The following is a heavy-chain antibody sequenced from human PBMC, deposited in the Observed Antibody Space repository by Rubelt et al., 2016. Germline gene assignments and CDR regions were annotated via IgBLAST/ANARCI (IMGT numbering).Heavy chain of an antibody. CDR3: ASPPDDILTGYDYYYGMDV. Sequence: QVQLVQSGAEVKKPGSSVKVSCKASGVTFSSYAISWVRQAPGQGLEWMGGIIPIFGTANYAQTFQGRVTITADKSSRTSYIELSSLRSEDTAVYYCASPPDDILTGYDYYYGMDVWGQGTTVTVSS. CDR1: GVTFSSYA. D-gene: IGHD3-9*01. V-gene: IGHV1-69*06. J-gene: IGHJ6*02. CDR2: IIPIFGTA.